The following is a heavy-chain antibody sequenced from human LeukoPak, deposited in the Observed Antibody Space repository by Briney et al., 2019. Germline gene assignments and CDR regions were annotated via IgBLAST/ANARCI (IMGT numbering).Heavy chain of an antibody. Sequence: PGQSLRLSCAASGFIFSTYGIDWVRQAPGKGEEGVGVMWYDGSKDYYADSVKGRFTISRDTSKNTLYLQMNNLRAEDTAVYYCAKDRETYEYTFDYWGQGTLVTVSS. CDR3: AKDRETYEYTFDY. J-gene: IGHJ4*02. D-gene: IGHD6-6*01. V-gene: IGHV3-33*06. CDR1: GFIFSTYG. CDR2: MWYDGSKD.